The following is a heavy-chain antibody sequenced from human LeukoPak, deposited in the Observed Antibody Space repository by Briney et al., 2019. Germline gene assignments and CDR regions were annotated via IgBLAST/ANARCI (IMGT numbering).Heavy chain of an antibody. Sequence: GGSLRLSCEASGFTLSNYGMHWVRQAPGRGLEWVAIIWYDGSNKYYVDSVKGRFTISRDNSKNTLYLQMNSLRAEDTAVYYCAKGFSFSNGWSFDYWGQGTLVTVSS. CDR1: GFTLSNYG. CDR3: AKGFSFSNGWSFDY. J-gene: IGHJ4*02. D-gene: IGHD6-19*01. V-gene: IGHV3-33*06. CDR2: IWYDGSNK.